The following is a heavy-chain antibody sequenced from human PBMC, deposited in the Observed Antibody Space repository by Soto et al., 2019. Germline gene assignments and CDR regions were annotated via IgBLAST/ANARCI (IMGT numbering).Heavy chain of an antibody. CDR2: IYYSGSA. Sequence: PSETLSLTCTVSGDSFRSGDYYWSWIRQPPGKGLEWVGYIYYSGSAYYNPSLKSRLSISIDTSMKQISLNLSSVTATDTAVYYCARESQGSSGYFIDNWGQGTMVTVSS. D-gene: IGHD3-22*01. CDR3: ARESQGSSGYFIDN. V-gene: IGHV4-30-4*01. CDR1: GDSFRSGDYY. J-gene: IGHJ4*02.